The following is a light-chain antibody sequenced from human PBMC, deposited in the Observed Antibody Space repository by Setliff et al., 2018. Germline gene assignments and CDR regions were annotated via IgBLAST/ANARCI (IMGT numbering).Light chain of an antibody. V-gene: IGLV3-21*01. CDR1: NIGGKS. CDR3: CSYAGSYTLV. J-gene: IGLJ3*02. CDR2: YDS. Sequence: SYELTQQPSVPVAPGKTARITCGGNNIGGKSVNWYQQKPGQAPVLVIYYDSDRPSGIPERFFGSNSGNTATLTISRVEAGDEAVYHCCSYAGSYTLVFGGGTKVTVL.